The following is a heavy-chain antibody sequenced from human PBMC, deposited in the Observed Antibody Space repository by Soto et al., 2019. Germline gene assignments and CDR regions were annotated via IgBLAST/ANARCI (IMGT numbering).Heavy chain of an antibody. V-gene: IGHV1-18*01. CDR1: GYTFTIYG. CDR2: ISSYNGDT. CDR3: ARGTYCSGGTCYSPFFDY. J-gene: IGHJ4*02. Sequence: ASVKVSCKASGYTFTIYGISWVRQAPGQGLEWMGWISSYNGDTNYAQKLQDRVSMTADTSTGTAYMELRSLRSDDTAMYYCARGTYCSGGTCYSPFFDYWGQGTLVTVSS. D-gene: IGHD2-15*01.